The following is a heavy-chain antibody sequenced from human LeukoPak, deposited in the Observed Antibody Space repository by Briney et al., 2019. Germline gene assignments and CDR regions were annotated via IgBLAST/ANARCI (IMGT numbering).Heavy chain of an antibody. Sequence: GASVKVSCKASGGTFSSYAISWVRQAPGQGLEWMGGIIPIFGTANYAQKFQGRVTITADESTSTAYMELSSLTSDDTAVYYCARDHHTSAYYFDPWGQGTLVTVSS. CDR3: ARDHHTSAYYFDP. V-gene: IGHV1-69*13. CDR1: GGTFSSYA. CDR2: IIPIFGTA. J-gene: IGHJ5*02. D-gene: IGHD1-26*01.